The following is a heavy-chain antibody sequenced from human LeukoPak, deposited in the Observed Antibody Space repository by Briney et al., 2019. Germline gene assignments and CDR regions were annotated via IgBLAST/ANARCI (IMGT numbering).Heavy chain of an antibody. CDR2: IYYSGST. J-gene: IGHJ5*02. V-gene: IGHV4-59*08. CDR1: GGSISSHY. Sequence: SETLSLTCTVSGGSISSHYWSWIRQPPGKGLEWIGYIYYSGSTNYNPSLKSRVTISVDTSKNQFSLKLSSVTAADTAVYYCAKGYYDILTGYYSRFDPWGQGTLVTVSS. CDR3: AKGYYDILTGYYSRFDP. D-gene: IGHD3-9*01.